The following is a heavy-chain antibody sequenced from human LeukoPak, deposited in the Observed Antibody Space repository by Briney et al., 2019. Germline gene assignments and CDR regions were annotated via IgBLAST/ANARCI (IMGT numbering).Heavy chain of an antibody. CDR3: TRARASYYFDY. CDR2: IRSKAYGGTT. D-gene: IGHD3-10*01. Sequence: GRALRLSCTASGFTFGDYAMSWVRQAPGQGLEWVGFIRSKAYGGTTEYAASVKGRFTISKDDSRSIAYLQMSSLKTEDTAVYYCTRARASYYFDYWGQGTLVTVSS. J-gene: IGHJ4*02. V-gene: IGHV3-49*04. CDR1: GFTFGDYA.